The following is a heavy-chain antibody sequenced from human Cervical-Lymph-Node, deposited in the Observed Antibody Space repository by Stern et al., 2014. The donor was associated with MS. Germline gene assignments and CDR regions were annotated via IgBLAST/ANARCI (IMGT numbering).Heavy chain of an antibody. D-gene: IGHD4-17*01. CDR2: IYPGDSDT. CDR3: ARDYGDYAFDY. V-gene: IGHV5-51*01. Sequence: VQLVQSGAEVKKPGESLKISCKGSGYTFTANWIAWVRQVPGKGLEWMVIIYPGDSDTRYSPSFQDQVAISADKSISTAYLQWSSLKASDTAMYYCARDYGDYAFDYWGQGTLVTVSS. CDR1: GYTFTANW. J-gene: IGHJ4*02.